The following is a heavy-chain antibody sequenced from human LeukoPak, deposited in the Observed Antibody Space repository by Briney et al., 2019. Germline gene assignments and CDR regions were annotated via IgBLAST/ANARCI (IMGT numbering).Heavy chain of an antibody. CDR3: AKDISSSWYYYGMDV. CDR2: ISRNSGSI. V-gene: IGHV3-9*01. D-gene: IGHD6-13*01. J-gene: IGHJ6*02. Sequence: GGSLRLSCAASGFTFDDYAMLWVRQAPGKGLEWVSGISRNSGSIGYADSVKGRFTISRDNAKNSLYLQMNSLRAEDTALYYCAKDISSSWYYYGMDVWGQGTTVTVSS. CDR1: GFTFDDYA.